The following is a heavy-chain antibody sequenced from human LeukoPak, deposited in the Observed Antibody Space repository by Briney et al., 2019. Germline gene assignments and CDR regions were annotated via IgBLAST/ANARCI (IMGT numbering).Heavy chain of an antibody. CDR3: ARGGYYYLDV. Sequence: SETLSLTCTVSDGSMGPYYWSWIRQSPGKGLEWIAYIFHNGNTKYNPSLWSRVTISIDTSRNQVFLNLNSVTVADTAVYYCARGGYYYLDVWGKGTTVTVSS. CDR2: IFHNGNT. CDR1: DGSMGPYY. V-gene: IGHV4-59*01. J-gene: IGHJ6*03.